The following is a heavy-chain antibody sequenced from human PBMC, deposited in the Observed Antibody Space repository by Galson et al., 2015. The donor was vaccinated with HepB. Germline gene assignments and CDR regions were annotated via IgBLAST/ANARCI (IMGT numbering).Heavy chain of an antibody. CDR2: IHPTSGRT. CDR1: GYAFTGYY. Sequence: SVQVSCKASGYAFTGYYVHWVRQAPGQGLEWMGWIHPTSGRTNFTQRLQGRVTMTRDTHLSTAYMELTRLRSDDTAVYSWARESSPPQDNWTRGGYNWFDPWGQGTLVTVSS. J-gene: IGHJ5*02. D-gene: IGHD1-20*01. V-gene: IGHV1-2*02. CDR3: ARESSPPQDNWTRGGYNWFDP.